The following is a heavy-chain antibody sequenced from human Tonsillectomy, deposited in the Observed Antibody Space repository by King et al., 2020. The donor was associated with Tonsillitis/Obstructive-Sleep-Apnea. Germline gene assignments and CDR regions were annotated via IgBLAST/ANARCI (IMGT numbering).Heavy chain of an antibody. CDR1: GGSISSGGYY. CDR3: ARGVTDAFDI. Sequence: VQLQESGPGLVKPSKTLSLTCTVSGGSISSGGYYWSWIRQHPGKGLEWIGYIYYSGSTYYNPSLKSRVTISVDTSKNQFYLKLSSLTAADTAVYYCARGVTDAFDIWSQGKMVTVSS. J-gene: IGHJ3*02. D-gene: IGHD2-21*02. CDR2: IYYSGST. V-gene: IGHV4-31*03.